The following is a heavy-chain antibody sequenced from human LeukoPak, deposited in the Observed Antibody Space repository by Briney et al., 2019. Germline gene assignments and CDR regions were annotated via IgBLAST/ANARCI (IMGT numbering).Heavy chain of an antibody. CDR3: AREALIRYFDY. Sequence: LRLSCAASGFTFSSYSMNWIRQPPGKGLEWIGYIYYSGSTYYNPSLKSRVTISVDTSKNQFSLKLSSVTAADTAVYYCAREALIRYFDYWGQGTLVTVSS. CDR1: GFTFSSYS. CDR2: IYYSGST. D-gene: IGHD3-9*01. J-gene: IGHJ4*02. V-gene: IGHV4-30-4*08.